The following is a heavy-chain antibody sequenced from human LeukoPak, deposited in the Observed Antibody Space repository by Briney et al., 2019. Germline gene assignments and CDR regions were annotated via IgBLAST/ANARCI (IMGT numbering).Heavy chain of an antibody. CDR2: INPSGGST. CDR3: AEYSSSTDGPDY. V-gene: IGHV1-46*01. Sequence: ASVKVSCKASGYTFTSYYMHWVRQAPGQGLEWMGIINPSGGSTSYAQKFQGRVTMTRDTSTSTVYMELSSLRSEDTAVYYCAEYSSSTDGPDYWGQGTLVTVSS. D-gene: IGHD6-6*01. CDR1: GYTFTSYY. J-gene: IGHJ4*02.